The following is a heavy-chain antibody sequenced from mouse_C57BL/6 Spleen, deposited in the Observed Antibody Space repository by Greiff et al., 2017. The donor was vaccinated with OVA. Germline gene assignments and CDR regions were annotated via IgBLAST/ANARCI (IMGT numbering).Heavy chain of an antibody. J-gene: IGHJ4*01. V-gene: IGHV1-69*01. Sequence: QVQLQQPGAELVMPGASVKLSCKASGYTFTSYWMHWVKQRPGQGLEWIGEIDPSDSYTNYNQKFKGKSTLTVDKSSSTAYMQLSSLTSEDSAVYYCARQTAQATYYYAMDYWGQGTSVTVSS. CDR2: IDPSDSYT. CDR3: ARQTAQATYYYAMDY. CDR1: GYTFTSYW. D-gene: IGHD3-2*02.